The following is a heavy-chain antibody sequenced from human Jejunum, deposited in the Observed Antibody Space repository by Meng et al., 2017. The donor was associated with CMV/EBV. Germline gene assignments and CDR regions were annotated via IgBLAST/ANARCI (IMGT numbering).Heavy chain of an antibody. CDR3: AKDMGF. J-gene: IGHJ4*02. CDR1: GVTFRNKG. Sequence: ARGMSCKASGVTFRNKGRHGCRQAQGKGLEGVAAIWEDGSKEWDGDSGTGRFTISRDNSRNTLFLQRSSLRDDDTGIYDCAKDMGFWGPGTLVTVSS. D-gene: IGHD1-26*01. V-gene: IGHV3-33*06. CDR2: IWEDGSKE.